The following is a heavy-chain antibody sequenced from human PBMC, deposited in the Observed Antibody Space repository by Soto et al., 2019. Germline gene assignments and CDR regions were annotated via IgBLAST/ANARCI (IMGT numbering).Heavy chain of an antibody. J-gene: IGHJ3*02. CDR2: IIPILGIA. D-gene: IGHD6-13*01. V-gene: IGHV1-69*02. CDR1: GGTFSSYT. Sequence: QVQLVQSGAEVKKPGSSVKVSCKASGGTFSSYTISWVRQAPGQGLEWMGRIIPILGIANYAQKFQGRVTIXXDXSXNTAYMEQSSLRSEDTAVYYCARLRQQLVEDDAFDIWGQGTMVTVSS. CDR3: ARLRQQLVEDDAFDI.